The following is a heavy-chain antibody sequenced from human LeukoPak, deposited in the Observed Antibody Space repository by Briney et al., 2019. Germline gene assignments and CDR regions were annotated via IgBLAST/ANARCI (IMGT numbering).Heavy chain of an antibody. D-gene: IGHD3-10*01. CDR2: ISYDGSNK. CDR1: GFTFSSYA. J-gene: IGHJ4*02. V-gene: IGHV3-30*04. Sequence: GGSLRLSCAASGFTFSSYAMHWVRQAPGKGLEWVAVISYDGSNKYYADSVKGRFTISRDNSRNTLYLQMNSLRAEDTAVYYCARGTRFGEFFDYWGQGTLVTVSS. CDR3: ARGTRFGEFFDY.